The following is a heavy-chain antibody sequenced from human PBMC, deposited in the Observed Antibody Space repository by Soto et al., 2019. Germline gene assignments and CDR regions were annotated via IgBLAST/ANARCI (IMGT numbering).Heavy chain of an antibody. CDR1: GFTFSSYG. CDR2: ISYDGSNK. Sequence: LRLSCAASGFTFSSYGMHWVRQAPGKGLEWVAVISYDGSNKYYADSVKGRFTISRDNSKNTLYLQMNSLRAEDTAVYYCAKAPPNSSGYSDYWGQGTLVTVSS. V-gene: IGHV3-30*18. CDR3: AKAPPNSSGYSDY. D-gene: IGHD3-22*01. J-gene: IGHJ4*02.